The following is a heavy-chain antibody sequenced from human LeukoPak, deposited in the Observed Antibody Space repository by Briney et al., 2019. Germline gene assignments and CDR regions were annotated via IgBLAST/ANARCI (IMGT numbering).Heavy chain of an antibody. CDR1: GGSISSYY. Sequence: SETLSLTCTVSGGSISSYYWSWIRQPPGKGQEWIGYIYYSGSTNYNPSLKSRVTISVDTSKNQFSLKLSSVTAADTAVYYCARSADYYDSSGYPFDYWGQGTLVTVSS. CDR3: ARSADYYDSSGYPFDY. J-gene: IGHJ4*02. CDR2: IYYSGST. D-gene: IGHD3-22*01. V-gene: IGHV4-59*01.